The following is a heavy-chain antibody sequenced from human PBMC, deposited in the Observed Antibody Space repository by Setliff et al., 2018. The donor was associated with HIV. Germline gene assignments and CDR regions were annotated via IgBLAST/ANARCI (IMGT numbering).Heavy chain of an antibody. CDR3: ARLRVVTIFGVAHQAPGYMDV. J-gene: IGHJ6*03. D-gene: IGHD3-3*01. V-gene: IGHV4-39*01. CDR2: ISYSGNI. CDR1: GGSISSSSYY. Sequence: PSETLSLTCTVSGGSISSSSYYWGWIRQPPGKGLEWIGSISYSGNIYYNASLKSRVTISLDTSKRQLSLRLTSVTAADTAVYYCARLRVVTIFGVAHQAPGYMDVWGKGTTVTVSS.